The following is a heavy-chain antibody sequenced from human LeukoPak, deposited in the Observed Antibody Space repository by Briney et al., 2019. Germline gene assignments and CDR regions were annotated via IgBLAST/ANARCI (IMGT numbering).Heavy chain of an antibody. J-gene: IGHJ4*02. Sequence: GESLRLSCAASGFTFSSYAMHWVRQAPGKGLEWVAVISHDGTIKYYADSVKGRFTISRDNSKDTLYLQMDSLRAGDTAMYYCARRTSGSSLDYWGQGTLVTVSS. D-gene: IGHD1-26*01. CDR1: GFTFSSYA. V-gene: IGHV3-30-3*01. CDR3: ARRTSGSSLDY. CDR2: ISHDGTIK.